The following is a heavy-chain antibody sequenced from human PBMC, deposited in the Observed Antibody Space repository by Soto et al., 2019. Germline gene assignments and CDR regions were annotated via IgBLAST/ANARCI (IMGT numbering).Heavy chain of an antibody. CDR1: GFTFSSYS. CDR2: ISSGSSDK. D-gene: IGHD3-10*01. J-gene: IGHJ5*02. V-gene: IGHV3-21*01. Sequence: PGGSLRLSCAGSGFTFSSYSMNWVRQAPGKGLEWVSSISSGSSDKYYADSVKGRFTISRDNAKNSLYLQMNSLRAEDTAVYYCASGGSGWFDPWGQGILVTVSS. CDR3: ASGGSGWFDP.